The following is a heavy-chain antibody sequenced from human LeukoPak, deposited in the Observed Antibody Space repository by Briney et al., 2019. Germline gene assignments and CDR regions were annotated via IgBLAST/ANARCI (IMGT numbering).Heavy chain of an antibody. CDR3: ARFALSSSLDY. D-gene: IGHD6-13*01. Sequence: GESLKISCKGSGYSFTSYWIGWVRQVPGKGLEWMGIIYPGYSDTRYSPSFQGQVTFPVDTSTSTVYLQWSSLKASDTAIYYCARFALSSSLDYWGQGTLVTVSP. CDR1: GYSFTSYW. CDR2: IYPGYSDT. V-gene: IGHV5-51*01. J-gene: IGHJ4*02.